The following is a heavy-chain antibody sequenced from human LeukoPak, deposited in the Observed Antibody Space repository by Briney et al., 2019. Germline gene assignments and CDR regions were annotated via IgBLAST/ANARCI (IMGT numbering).Heavy chain of an antibody. Sequence: PGGSLRLSCAASGFTFSTFAMSWVRQAPGKGLEWVSTISGSGGTTHYADSVMGRFTISRDNSRNTLYLQMNSLRAEDTAVYYCAKVFITAANHDAFDIWGQGTMVTVSS. J-gene: IGHJ3*02. CDR2: ISGSGGTT. V-gene: IGHV3-23*01. D-gene: IGHD6-13*01. CDR3: AKVFITAANHDAFDI. CDR1: GFTFSTFA.